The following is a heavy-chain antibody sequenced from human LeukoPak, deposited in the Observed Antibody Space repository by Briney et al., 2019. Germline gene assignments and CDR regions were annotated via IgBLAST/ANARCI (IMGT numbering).Heavy chain of an antibody. CDR2: ISSSSSYI. CDR3: ARVKGYGGNSLPFWFDP. D-gene: IGHD4-23*01. Sequence: GGSLRLSCAASGFTFNTYSMNWVRQAPGKGLEWVSSISSSSSYIYYADSVKGRFTISRDNAKNSLYLQMNSLRAEDTAVYYCARVKGYGGNSLPFWFDPWGQGTLVTVSS. CDR1: GFTFNTYS. J-gene: IGHJ5*02. V-gene: IGHV3-21*01.